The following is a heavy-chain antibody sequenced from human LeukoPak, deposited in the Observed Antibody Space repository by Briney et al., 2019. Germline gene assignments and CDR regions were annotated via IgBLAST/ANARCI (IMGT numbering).Heavy chain of an antibody. CDR1: GFTSGTYW. D-gene: IGHD6-19*01. CDR3: ARDRGSSGWYEFDY. CDR2: IKQDGSEK. J-gene: IGHJ4*02. Sequence: GGSLRLSCAASGFTSGTYWMSWVRQAPGKGLERVANIKQDGSEKYYVDSVRGRFTISRDNAKHSLYLQMNSLRAEDTAVYYCARDRGSSGWYEFDYWGQGTLVTVSS. V-gene: IGHV3-7*01.